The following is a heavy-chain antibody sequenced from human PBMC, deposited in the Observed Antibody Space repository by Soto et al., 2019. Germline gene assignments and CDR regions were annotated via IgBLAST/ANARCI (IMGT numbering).Heavy chain of an antibody. J-gene: IGHJ4*02. CDR2: SRNRVKSFTT. CDR1: GFTLSDHY. V-gene: IGHV3-72*01. CDR3: ARASTPDSTGYDC. Sequence: EVQLVESGGGLVQPGGSLRLSCAASGFTLSDHYLDWVRQAPGKGLEWVGRSRNRVKSFTTAYAASVRGRFTFSRDDSTNSLYLQMNSLKTDDTAVYYCARASTPDSTGYDCWGQGTLVTVSS. D-gene: IGHD3-3*01.